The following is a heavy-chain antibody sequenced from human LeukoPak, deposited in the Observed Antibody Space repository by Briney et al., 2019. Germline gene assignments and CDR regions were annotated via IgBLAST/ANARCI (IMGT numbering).Heavy chain of an antibody. CDR3: ARGIFGKYYYDSTDLRFDP. CDR2: IYTSGST. V-gene: IGHV4-61*02. D-gene: IGHD3-22*01. Sequence: SETLSLTCTVAGDSISSSSCYWGWIRQPAGKGLEWIGRIYTSGSTNYNPSLKSRVTISGDTSKNQFSLKLSSVTAADTAVYYCARGIFGKYYYDSTDLRFDPWGQGTLVTVSS. CDR1: GDSISSSSCY. J-gene: IGHJ5*02.